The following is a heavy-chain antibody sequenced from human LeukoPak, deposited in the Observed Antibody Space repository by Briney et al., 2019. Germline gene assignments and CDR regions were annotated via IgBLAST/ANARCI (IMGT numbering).Heavy chain of an antibody. D-gene: IGHD2-15*01. CDR1: GFTFSTYA. CDR2: ISGTGYST. V-gene: IGHV3-23*01. CDR3: AKERCSGGSCSTTPDY. J-gene: IGHJ4*02. Sequence: GGSLRLSCGASGFTFSTYAMSWVRQAPGKGLEWVSGISGTGYSTYYADSVKGRFTISRDKSKNTPYLQMNSLRADDTAVYYCAKERCSGGSCSTTPDYWGQGTLVTVSS.